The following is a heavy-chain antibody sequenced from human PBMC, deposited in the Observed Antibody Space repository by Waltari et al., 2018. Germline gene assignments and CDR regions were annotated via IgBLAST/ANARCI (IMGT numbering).Heavy chain of an antibody. CDR2: ISYDGSNK. CDR1: GFTFSSYA. D-gene: IGHD2-2*01. J-gene: IGHJ6*02. CDR3: ARAGTRPSFYYYGMDV. V-gene: IGHV3-30-3*01. Sequence: QVQLVESGGGVVQPGRSLRLSCAASGFTFSSYARHWVRQAPGKGLEWVAVISYDGSNKYYADSVKGRFTISRDNSKNTLYLQMNSLRAEDTAVYYCARAGTRPSFYYYGMDVWGQGTTVTVSS.